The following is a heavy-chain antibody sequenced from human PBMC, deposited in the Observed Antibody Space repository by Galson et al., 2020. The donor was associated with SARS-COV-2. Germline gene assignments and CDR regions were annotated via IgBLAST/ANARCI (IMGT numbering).Heavy chain of an antibody. CDR2: ISNRGIT. CDR1: GGSFSTYY. D-gene: IGHD5-12*01. CDR3: ARGGRSGGYAGYDS. V-gene: IGHV4-59*01. Sequence: SETLSLTCTVSGGSFSTYYWNWIRQPPGKGLEWIAYISNRGITNYNPSLKSRVTISLDTSKNQFSLKLSSVTAADTAVYYCARGGRSGGYAGYDSWGQGTLVTVSA. J-gene: IGHJ4*02.